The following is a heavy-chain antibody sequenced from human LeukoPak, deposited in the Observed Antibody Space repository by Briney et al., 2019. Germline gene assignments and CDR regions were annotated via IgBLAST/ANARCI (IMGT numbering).Heavy chain of an antibody. Sequence: TETLSLTCTVSGGSISSSSYYWGWIRQPPRKGLEWIGSIYYSGSTYYNPSLKSRVTISVDTSKNQFSLKLSSVTAADTAVYYCARDPYGSGSYYGNFDYWGQGTLVTVSS. J-gene: IGHJ4*02. D-gene: IGHD3-10*01. V-gene: IGHV4-39*07. CDR1: GGSISSSSYY. CDR3: ARDPYGSGSYYGNFDY. CDR2: IYYSGST.